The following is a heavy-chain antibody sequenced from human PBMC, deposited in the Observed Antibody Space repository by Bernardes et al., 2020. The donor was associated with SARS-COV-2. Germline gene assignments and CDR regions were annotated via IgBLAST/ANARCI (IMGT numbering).Heavy chain of an antibody. Sequence: ASVKVSCKASGYIVTSYYMHWVRQAPGQGLEWMGIIDPSDGTTRSAQKFQGRVTMTRDTSTSTVYMELSSLRSEDTAVYYCARAPSDFYGMDVWGQGATVTVSS. CDR2: IDPSDGTT. J-gene: IGHJ6*02. V-gene: IGHV1-46*01. CDR1: GYIVTSYY. CDR3: ARAPSDFYGMDV.